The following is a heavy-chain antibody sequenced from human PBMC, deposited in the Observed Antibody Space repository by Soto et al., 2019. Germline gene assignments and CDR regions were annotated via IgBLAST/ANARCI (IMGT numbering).Heavy chain of an antibody. CDR1: GGSISSSSYY. Sequence: PSETLSLTCTVSGGSISSSSYYWGWIRQPPGKGLEWIGSIYYSGSTYYNPSLKSRVTISVDTSKNQLSLKLSSVTAADTAVYYCARQGGNYDILAGYRAWGQGTLVTVSS. CDR2: IYYSGST. CDR3: ARQGGNYDILAGYRA. J-gene: IGHJ4*02. D-gene: IGHD3-9*01. V-gene: IGHV4-39*01.